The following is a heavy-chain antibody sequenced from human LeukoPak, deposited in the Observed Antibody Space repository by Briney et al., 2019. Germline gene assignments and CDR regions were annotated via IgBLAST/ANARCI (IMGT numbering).Heavy chain of an antibody. CDR1: GFTVSSNY. CDR3: ARERRYYYDSSGSL. CDR2: IYSGGST. D-gene: IGHD3-22*01. V-gene: IGHV3-66*01. Sequence: PGGSLRLSCAASGFTVSSNYMSWVRQAPGKGLEWVSVIYSGGSTYYADSVKGRFTVSRDNSKNTLYLQMNSLRAEDTAVYYCARERRYYYDSSGSLWGQGTLVTVSS. J-gene: IGHJ4*02.